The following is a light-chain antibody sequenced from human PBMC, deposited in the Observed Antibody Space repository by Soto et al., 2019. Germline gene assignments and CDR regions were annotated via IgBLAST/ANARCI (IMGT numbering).Light chain of an antibody. V-gene: IGKV3-15*01. J-gene: IGKJ5*01. CDR2: DAS. CDR1: QSVTAN. CDR3: QQYNNWPPIT. Sequence: EIVMTQSPATLSVSPGESATLSCRASQSVTANLAWYQQRPGQSLRLLIYDASVRATGTPARFSGSGFGTEFTLTISSLQVEDFALYYCQQYNNWPPITFGQGTRLEL.